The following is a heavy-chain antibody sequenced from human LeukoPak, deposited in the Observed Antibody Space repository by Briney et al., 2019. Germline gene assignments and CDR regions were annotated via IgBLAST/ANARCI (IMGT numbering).Heavy chain of an antibody. Sequence: GGSLRLSCAASGFTFSSYARHWVRQAPGKGLEWVAVISYDGSNKYYADSVKGRFTISRDNSKNTLYLQMNSLRAEDTAVYYCARDPYGDYYFDYWGQGTLVTVSS. J-gene: IGHJ4*02. D-gene: IGHD4-17*01. CDR2: ISYDGSNK. CDR1: GFTFSSYA. CDR3: ARDPYGDYYFDY. V-gene: IGHV3-30-3*01.